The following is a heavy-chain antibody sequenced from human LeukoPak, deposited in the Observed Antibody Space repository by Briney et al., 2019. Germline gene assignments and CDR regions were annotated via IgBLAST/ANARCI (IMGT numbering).Heavy chain of an antibody. D-gene: IGHD5-12*01. CDR1: GYSFTSYW. CDR2: IYPGDSDT. Sequence: KISCKGSGYSFTSYWIGWVRQMPGKGLEWMGVIYPGDSDTRYIPSFQGQVTISADKSISTAYLQWSSLKASDTAMYYCARLGSGMVVATISAFDIWGQGTMVTVSS. J-gene: IGHJ3*02. CDR3: ARLGSGMVVATISAFDI. V-gene: IGHV5-51*01.